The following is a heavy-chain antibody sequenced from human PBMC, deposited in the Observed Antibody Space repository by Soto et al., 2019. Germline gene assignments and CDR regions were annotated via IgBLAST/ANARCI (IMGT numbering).Heavy chain of an antibody. V-gene: IGHV3-9*01. CDR3: AKLGDFDY. J-gene: IGHJ4*02. CDR1: GFTFDDYA. Sequence: EVQLVESGGGLVQPGRSLRLSCAASGFTFDDYAMHWVRQAPGKGLEWVSGISWNSGSIGYADSVKGRFTISRDNAKNSLYLQMNNLRAEDTALYYCAKLGDFDYWGQGTLVTVSS. CDR2: ISWNSGSI.